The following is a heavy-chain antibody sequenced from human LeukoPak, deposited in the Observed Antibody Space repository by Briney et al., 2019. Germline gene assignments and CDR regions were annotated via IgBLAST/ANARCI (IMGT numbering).Heavy chain of an antibody. J-gene: IGHJ4*02. V-gene: IGHV3-49*03. CDR1: GCTFGDHG. CDR3: ARAPYYDFILDY. CDR2: IRSKTYGGGI. Sequence: PGRSLRLSCTTSGCTFGDHGLSWFRRGPGKGLEWVGFIRSKTYGGGIEYAASVKGRFTISRDDSKSIAYLQMNSLKTEDTAVYYCARAPYYDFILDYWGQGTLVTVSS. D-gene: IGHD3-3*01.